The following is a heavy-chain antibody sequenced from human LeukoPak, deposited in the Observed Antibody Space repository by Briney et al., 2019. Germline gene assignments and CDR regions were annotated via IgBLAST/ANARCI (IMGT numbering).Heavy chain of an antibody. CDR3: ARSNIATRRGDNWFDP. Sequence: ASVKVSCKASGYTFTDYDMHWVRQAPGQGLEWMGCISPNSEDTNYAQKFEGRVTMTRDTSVITAHMQLSMRNADDTVVYYGARSNIATRRGDNWFDPWRKGTMVRVPS. CDR1: GYTFTDYD. CDR2: ISPNSEDT. J-gene: IGHJ5*02. V-gene: IGHV1-2*02. D-gene: IGHD6-6*01.